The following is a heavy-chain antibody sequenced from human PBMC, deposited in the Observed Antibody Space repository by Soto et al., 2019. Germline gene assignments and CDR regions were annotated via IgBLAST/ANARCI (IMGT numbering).Heavy chain of an antibody. CDR1: GYSFEDYS. Sequence: EVQLVESGGGMVQPGRSLKLSCVGSGYSFEDYSMHWVRQAPGKGLEWVSGISWNGNFTGYADSVKGRFTISRDNAKNSLFLQMRSLSLEDTALYYCVGGSWFDWGQGTLVTVSS. V-gene: IGHV3-9*01. J-gene: IGHJ4*02. D-gene: IGHD2-15*01. CDR2: ISWNGNFT. CDR3: VGGSWFD.